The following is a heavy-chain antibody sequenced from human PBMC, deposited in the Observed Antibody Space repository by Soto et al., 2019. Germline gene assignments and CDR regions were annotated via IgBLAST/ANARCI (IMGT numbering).Heavy chain of an antibody. J-gene: IGHJ5*01. CDR2: IYKSATT. V-gene: IGHV4-30-4*01. CDR3: ARGRYCLTGRCFPNWFDS. Sequence: SETLSLTCSVSGDSISNLDYFWAWIRQPPGQALEFIGYIYKSATTYYNPSFESRVAISVDTSKSQFSLNVTSVTAADTAVYFCARGRYCLTGRCFPNWFDSWGQGALVTVSS. CDR1: GDSISNLDYF. D-gene: IGHD7-27*01.